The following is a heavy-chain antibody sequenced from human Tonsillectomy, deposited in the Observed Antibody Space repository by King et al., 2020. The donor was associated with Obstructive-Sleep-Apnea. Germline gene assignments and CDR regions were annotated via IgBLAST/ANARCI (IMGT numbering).Heavy chain of an antibody. Sequence: VQLVESGGGLVQPGGSLRLSCAASGFIVSSNYMSWVRQAPGKGLEWVSVIYSGGSTYYADSVKDRFTISRDNSKNTMCLQMNSLRAEDTAVYYCASGVRYFDWLFYTKHDYWGQGTLVTVSS. CDR2: IYSGGST. D-gene: IGHD3-9*01. J-gene: IGHJ4*02. V-gene: IGHV3-66*01. CDR1: GFIVSSNY. CDR3: ASGVRYFDWLFYTKHDY.